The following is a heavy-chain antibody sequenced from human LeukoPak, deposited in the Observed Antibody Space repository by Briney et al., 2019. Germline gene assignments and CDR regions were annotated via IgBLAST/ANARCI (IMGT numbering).Heavy chain of an antibody. J-gene: IGHJ4*02. CDR3: ARVPDWTYVPDY. V-gene: IGHV4-61*02. CDR2: IKSSNT. D-gene: IGHD3-16*01. CDR1: GGSISSDRFY. Sequence: PSETLSLTCTVSGGSISSDRFYWTWVRQPAGKRPAWIGRIKSSNTNYNPSLKSRVNISVDTSTNQFSLKLSSLTAADTAVYYCARVPDWTYVPDYWGQGTLVTVSS.